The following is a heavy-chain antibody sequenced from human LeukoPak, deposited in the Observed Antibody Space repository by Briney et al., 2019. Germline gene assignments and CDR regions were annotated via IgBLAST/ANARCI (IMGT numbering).Heavy chain of an antibody. Sequence: GGSLRLSCAASGSTFSSFSMSWVRQAPGRGLEWVSSISSRGDNTYDADSVKGRFTISRDNSKNSLYLQMDSLRAEDTAVYYCAKGPRPDLSEAHTVENWGQGTLVTVSS. CDR1: GSTFSSFS. J-gene: IGHJ4*02. CDR3: AKGPRPDLSEAHTVEN. V-gene: IGHV3-23*01. CDR2: ISSRGDNT. D-gene: IGHD3-16*01.